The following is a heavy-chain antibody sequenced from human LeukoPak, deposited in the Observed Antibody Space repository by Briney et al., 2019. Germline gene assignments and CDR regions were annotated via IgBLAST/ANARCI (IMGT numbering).Heavy chain of an antibody. CDR1: GLTFSNTW. CDR2: IAQNGIDQ. Sequence: GGSLRLSCVVSGLTFSNTWMSWVRQAPGTGLEWVANIAQNGIDQHYLDSVKGRFTISRDNAKNSLYLQMNSLRAEDTAVYYCASIAAAGRGNAFDIWGQGTMVTVSS. D-gene: IGHD6-13*01. V-gene: IGHV3-7*01. CDR3: ASIAAAGRGNAFDI. J-gene: IGHJ3*02.